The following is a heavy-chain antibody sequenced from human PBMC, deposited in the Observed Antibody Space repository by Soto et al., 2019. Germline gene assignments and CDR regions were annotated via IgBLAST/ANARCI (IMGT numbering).Heavy chain of an antibody. CDR1: GYTFTSYY. J-gene: IGHJ6*03. Sequence: ASVKVSCKASGYTFTSYYMHWVRQAPGQGLEWMGMINPSGSSTTYAQKFQDRVTMTRDTSTSTVYMELRSLRSEDTAVYYCGLTPPEYTRGVAYYYYYMDVWAKGTTVTVSS. D-gene: IGHD3-9*01. CDR2: INPSGSST. V-gene: IGHV1-46*01. CDR3: GLTPPEYTRGVAYYYYYMDV.